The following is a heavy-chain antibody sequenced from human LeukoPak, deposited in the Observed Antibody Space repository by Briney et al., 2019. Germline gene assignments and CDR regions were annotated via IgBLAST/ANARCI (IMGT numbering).Heavy chain of an antibody. Sequence: PGRSLRLSCPASAFTFSRYWLSWLRQAAAKGREWEGRIKRKIDGGTTDFAALVKGRFTISRDDSKVRMHLQMNSLKPENTAVYYFTTESWVIEYWGQGTLVTVS. D-gene: IGHD6-13*01. J-gene: IGHJ4*02. CDR1: AFTFSRYW. V-gene: IGHV3-15*01. CDR3: TTESWVIEY. CDR2: IKRKIDGGTT.